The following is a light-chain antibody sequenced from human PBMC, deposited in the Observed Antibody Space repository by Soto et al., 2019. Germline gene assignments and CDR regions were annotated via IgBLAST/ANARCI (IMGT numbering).Light chain of an antibody. V-gene: IGKV3-15*01. CDR1: QSVSSN. Sequence: EIVMTQSPATLSVSPGERATLSCRASQSVSSNLAWYQQRPGQAPRLLIYETSTRATGIPARFSGSGSGTEFTLTISNLQSEDFVVYYCQQYNNWPPRTFGQGTKLEIK. CDR3: QQYNNWPPRT. J-gene: IGKJ2*01. CDR2: ETS.